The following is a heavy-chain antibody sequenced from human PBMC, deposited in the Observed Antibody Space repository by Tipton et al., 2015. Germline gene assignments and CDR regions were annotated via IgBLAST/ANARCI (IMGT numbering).Heavy chain of an antibody. D-gene: IGHD6-13*01. Sequence: GLVKPSETLSLTCTVSGGSISNSNYYWGWIRQPPGKGLEWIGSLSYSGKTDYNPPLRSRVTISVDTPKNQFSLRLGSVTAADTAVYYCARSLFPETAGLENWFDPWGQGTLVTVSS. J-gene: IGHJ5*02. CDR1: GGSISNSNYY. CDR2: LSYSGKT. CDR3: ARSLFPETAGLENWFDP. V-gene: IGHV4-39*01.